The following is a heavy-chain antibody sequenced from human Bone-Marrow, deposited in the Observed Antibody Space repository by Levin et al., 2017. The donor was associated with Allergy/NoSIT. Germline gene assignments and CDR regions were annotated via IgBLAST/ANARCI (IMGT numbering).Heavy chain of an antibody. CDR1: GGSFSGYY. V-gene: IGHV4-34*01. CDR2: INHSGST. Sequence: SETLSLTCAVYGGSFSGYYWSWIRQPPGKGLEWIGEINHSGSTNYNPSLKSRVTISVDTSKNQFSLKLSSVTAADTAVYYCARGRSAYSSSWYISIGGYFQHWGQGTLVTVSS. J-gene: IGHJ1*01. D-gene: IGHD6-13*01. CDR3: ARGRSAYSSSWYISIGGYFQH.